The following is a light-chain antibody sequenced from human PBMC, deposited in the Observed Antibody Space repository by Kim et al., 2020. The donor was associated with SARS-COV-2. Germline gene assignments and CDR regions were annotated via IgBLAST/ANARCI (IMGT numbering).Light chain of an antibody. J-gene: IGLJ3*02. Sequence: SVCQGQTASIICSGNHLGDKYACWYQQKPGQSPVLVIYEDTKRPSGIPERFSGSNSGNTATLTISGTQALDEADYYCQTWDSGTWMFGGGTKLTVL. V-gene: IGLV3-1*01. CDR3: QTWDSGTWM. CDR1: HLGDKY. CDR2: EDT.